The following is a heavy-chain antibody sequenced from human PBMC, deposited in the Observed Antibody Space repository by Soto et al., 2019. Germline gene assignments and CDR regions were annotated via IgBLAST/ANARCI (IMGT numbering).Heavy chain of an antibody. CDR3: ARWGTTGGLDV. D-gene: IGHD3-16*01. V-gene: IGHV3-33*05. CDR1: GFTFRSYV. CDR2: TSYDGSNN. J-gene: IGHJ4*02. Sequence: QVQLVESGGGVVQPGTSLRLSCVGSGFTFRSYVIHWVRQAPGKGLAWVALTSYDGSNNFYGDSVKGRFTISRHNSRNTVELQMDSLRFEDTALYYCARWGTTGGLDVWGQGTLVSVSS.